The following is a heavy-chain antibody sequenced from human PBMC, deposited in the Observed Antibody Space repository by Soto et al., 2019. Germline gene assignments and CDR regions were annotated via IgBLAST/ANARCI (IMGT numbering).Heavy chain of an antibody. Sequence: QITLKESGPTLVKPTQTLTLTCTFSGFSLSTSGVGVGWIRQPPGKALEWLALIYWDDDKRYSPSLKSRLTIXKXXSKNQVVLTRTNIDPVDTATYYCAHKGDGYRGFTYWGQGTLVTVSS. D-gene: IGHD5-12*01. CDR3: AHKGDGYRGFTY. CDR1: GFSLSTSGVG. J-gene: IGHJ4*02. V-gene: IGHV2-5*02. CDR2: IYWDDDK.